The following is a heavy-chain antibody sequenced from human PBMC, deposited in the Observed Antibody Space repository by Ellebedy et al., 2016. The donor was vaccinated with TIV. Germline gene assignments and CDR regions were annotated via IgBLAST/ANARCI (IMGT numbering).Heavy chain of an antibody. D-gene: IGHD4-17*01. CDR3: AKDKVAGDGKREIDV. V-gene: IGHV3-23*01. CDR1: GFTFSPYA. CDR2: INNGGRTT. Sequence: GESLKISCAASGFTFSPYAMSWVRQAPGKGLGWVSGINNGGRTTSYADSVKGRFTISRDNSRSTLYLQMNSLRAEDSAVYYCAKDKVAGDGKREIDVWGQGTTVTVSS. J-gene: IGHJ6*02.